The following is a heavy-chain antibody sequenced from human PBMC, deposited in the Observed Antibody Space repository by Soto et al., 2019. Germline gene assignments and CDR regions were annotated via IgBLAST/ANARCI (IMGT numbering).Heavy chain of an antibody. CDR2: ISGSGGST. Sequence: GGSLRLSCAASGFTFSSYAMSWVRQAPGKGLEWVSAISGSGGSTYYADSVKGRFTISRDNSKNTLYLQMNSLRAEDTAVYYCAKDPVGVRVSGYDLDYYMDVWGKGTTVTVS. V-gene: IGHV3-23*01. CDR1: GFTFSSYA. CDR3: AKDPVGVRVSGYDLDYYMDV. J-gene: IGHJ6*03. D-gene: IGHD5-12*01.